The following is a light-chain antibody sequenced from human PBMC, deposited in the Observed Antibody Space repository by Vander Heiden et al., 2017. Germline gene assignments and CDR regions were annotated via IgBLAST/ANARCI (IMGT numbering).Light chain of an antibody. CDR1: TSNIGTNS. J-gene: IGLJ2*01. CDR2: SRN. CDR3: ATWDDSLTGWV. V-gene: IGLV1-44*01. Sequence: QSVLTQPPSMSGIPAQGVTISCSGSTSNIGTNSVNWYQHFPGSAPKLLIYSRNQRPSGVPDRFSASKSGTSASLAISGLQSDDEATYYCATWDDSLTGWVFGGGTKVAVL.